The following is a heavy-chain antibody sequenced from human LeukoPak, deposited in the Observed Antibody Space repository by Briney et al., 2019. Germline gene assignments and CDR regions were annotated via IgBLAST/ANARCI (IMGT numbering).Heavy chain of an antibody. J-gene: IGHJ5*02. CDR2: IYYSGST. Sequence: SETLSLTCTVSGRSISSGGYYWSWIRQHPGKGLEWIGYIYYSGSTYYNPSLKSRVTISVDTSKNQYSLKLSSVTAADTAVYYCARGDYYDGSGYYTPWGQGTLVTVSS. D-gene: IGHD3-22*01. CDR1: GRSISSGGYY. V-gene: IGHV4-31*03. CDR3: ARGDYYDGSGYYTP.